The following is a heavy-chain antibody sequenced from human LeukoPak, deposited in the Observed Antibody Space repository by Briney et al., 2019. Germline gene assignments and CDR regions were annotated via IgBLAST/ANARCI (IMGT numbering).Heavy chain of an antibody. V-gene: IGHV3-30-3*01. CDR2: ISYDGSNK. CDR1: GFTFSSYA. J-gene: IGHJ4*02. CDR3: ARARGPAIFDY. Sequence: GRSLRLSCAASGFTFSSYAMHWVRQAPGKGLEWVAVISYDGSNKYYADSVKGRFTISRDNSKNTLYLQMNSLRAEDTAVYYCARARGPAIFDYWGQGTLVTVSS.